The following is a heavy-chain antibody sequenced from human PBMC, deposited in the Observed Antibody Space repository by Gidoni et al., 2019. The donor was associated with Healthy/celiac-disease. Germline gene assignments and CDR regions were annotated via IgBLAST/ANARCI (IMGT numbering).Heavy chain of an antibody. D-gene: IGHD5-12*01. J-gene: IGHJ4*02. CDR1: GATFSSYA. CDR2: IIPIFGTA. Sequence: QVQLVQSGAEVKKPGSSVKVSCKASGATFSSYATGWVRQAQGQGLEWMGGIIPIFGTANYAQKFQGRVTITADESTSTAYMELSSLRSEDTAVYYCAGAVKQREAVMVATSLPFFDWGQGTLVTVSS. V-gene: IGHV1-69*01. CDR3: AGAVKQREAVMVATSLPFFD.